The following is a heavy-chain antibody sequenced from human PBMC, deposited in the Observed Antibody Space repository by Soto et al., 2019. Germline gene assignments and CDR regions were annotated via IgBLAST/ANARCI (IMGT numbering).Heavy chain of an antibody. V-gene: IGHV4-30-2*01. CDR1: GGSISRGGYS. Sequence: PPETLCLTWAVSGGSISRGGYSWSWIGQPPGKGLEWIGYIYHSGSTYYNPSLKSRVTISVDRSKNQFSMKLSSVTAADKEVYYCERVDYDSSGYCHAWFDTWGQGTNVTGS. CDR2: IYHSGST. J-gene: IGHJ5*02. D-gene: IGHD3-22*01. CDR3: ERVDYDSSGYCHAWFDT.